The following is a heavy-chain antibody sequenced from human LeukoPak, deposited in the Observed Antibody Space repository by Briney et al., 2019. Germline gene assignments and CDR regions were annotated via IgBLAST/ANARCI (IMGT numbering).Heavy chain of an antibody. D-gene: IGHD3-10*01. V-gene: IGHV3-66*02. CDR3: TREVRGYYFDY. J-gene: IGHJ4*02. CDR1: RFTVSSNY. CDR2: ISSGGNT. Sequence: GGSLRLSCAASRFTVSSNYMSWVRQAPGKGLEWVSVISSGGNTYYADSVKGRFTISRDNSKNTLYLQMNSLRAEDTAVYYCTREVRGYYFDYWGQGTLVTVSS.